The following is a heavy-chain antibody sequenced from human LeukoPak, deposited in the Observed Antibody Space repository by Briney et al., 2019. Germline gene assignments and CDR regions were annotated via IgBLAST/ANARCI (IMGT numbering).Heavy chain of an antibody. V-gene: IGHV3-9*01. CDR2: ISWNSGSI. Sequence: GGSLRLSCAASGFTFDDYAMHWVRQAPGKGLEWVSGISWNSGSIGYADSVKGRFTISRDNAKNSLYLQMNSLRAEDTALYYCAKDYHYDSSGYFDYWGQGTLVTVSA. J-gene: IGHJ4*02. CDR1: GFTFDDYA. CDR3: AKDYHYDSSGYFDY. D-gene: IGHD3-22*01.